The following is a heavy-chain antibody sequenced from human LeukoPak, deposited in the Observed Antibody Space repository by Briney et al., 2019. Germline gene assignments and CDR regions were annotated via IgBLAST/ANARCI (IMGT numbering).Heavy chain of an antibody. Sequence: GALRLSCAASGFTFSSYAMSWVRQAPGKGLEWVSAISGSGGSTYYADSVKGRFTISRDNSKNTLYLQMNSLRAEDTAVYYCAKDRFGRVATIDYWGQGTLVTVSS. CDR3: AKDRFGRVATIDY. J-gene: IGHJ4*02. V-gene: IGHV3-23*01. CDR2: ISGSGGST. CDR1: GFTFSSYA. D-gene: IGHD5-12*01.